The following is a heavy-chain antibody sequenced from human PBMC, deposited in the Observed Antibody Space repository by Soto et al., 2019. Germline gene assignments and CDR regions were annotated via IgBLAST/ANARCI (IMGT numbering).Heavy chain of an antibody. D-gene: IGHD2-2*01. CDR1: GFTFSSYG. V-gene: IGHV3-33*01. J-gene: IGHJ4*02. CDR2: IWYDGSNK. CDR3: ARDYCSSTSCYSYFDY. Sequence: GGSLRLSCAASGFTFSSYGMHWVRQAPGKGLEWVAVIWYDGSNKYYADSVKGRFTISRDNSKNTLYLQMNSLRAEDTAVYYCARDYCSSTSCYSYFDYWGQGTLVTVSS.